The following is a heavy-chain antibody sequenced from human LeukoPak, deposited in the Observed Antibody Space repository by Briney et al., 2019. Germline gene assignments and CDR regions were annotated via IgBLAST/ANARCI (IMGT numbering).Heavy chain of an antibody. D-gene: IGHD6-19*01. CDR3: ARDAPRYSSGDSYYFDY. V-gene: IGHV3-21*06. CDR2: ISTSSTYI. Sequence: GGSLRLSCAASGFTFSDYTMNWVRQAPGKGLEWVSYISTSSTYIYYADSVKGRVTISRDNAKNSLYLQMNSLRAEDTAVYYCARDAPRYSSGDSYYFDYWGQGTLVTVSS. J-gene: IGHJ4*02. CDR1: GFTFSDYT.